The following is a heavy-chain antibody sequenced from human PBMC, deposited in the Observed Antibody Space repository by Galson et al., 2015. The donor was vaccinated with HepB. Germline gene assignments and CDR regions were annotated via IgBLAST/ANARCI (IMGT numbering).Heavy chain of an antibody. CDR1: GYSFTSYW. Sequence: QSGAEVKKPGESLKISCKGSGYSFTSYWIGWVRQMPGKGLEWMGIIYPGDSDTRYSPSFQGQVTISADKSISTAYLQWSSLKASDTAMYYCARLVHDSSGYYPYYYGMDVWGQGTTVTVSS. CDR3: ARLVHDSSGYYPYYYGMDV. D-gene: IGHD3-22*01. V-gene: IGHV5-51*01. J-gene: IGHJ6*02. CDR2: IYPGDSDT.